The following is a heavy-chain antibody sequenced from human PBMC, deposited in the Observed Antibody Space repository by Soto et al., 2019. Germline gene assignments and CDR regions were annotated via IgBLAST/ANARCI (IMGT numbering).Heavy chain of an antibody. J-gene: IGHJ5*02. Sequence: SQTLSLTCAISGDSVSSNSATWNWIRQSPSRGLEWLGRTYYRSKWYNDYAISVKSRITINPDTSKNQFSLHLNSVIPEDTAVYYCARANLGRDRYTLEPFDTWGQGTLVTVSS. CDR1: GDSVSSNSAT. CDR2: TYYRSKWYN. V-gene: IGHV6-1*01. CDR3: ARANLGRDRYTLEPFDT. D-gene: IGHD1-1*01.